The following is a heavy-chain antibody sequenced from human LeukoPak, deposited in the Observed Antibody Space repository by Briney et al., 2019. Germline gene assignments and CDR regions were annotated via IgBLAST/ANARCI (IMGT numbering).Heavy chain of an antibody. Sequence: GRSLRLSCAASGFTFSSYGMHWVRQAPGKGLEWVAVIPYDGSNSYYADFVKGRFTISRDNSKNTLYLQMSSLRAEDTAVYYCAKDSGYSSSWLLVWGQGTLVTVSS. CDR1: GFTFSSYG. V-gene: IGHV3-30*18. CDR2: IPYDGSNS. CDR3: AKDSGYSSSWLLV. D-gene: IGHD6-13*01. J-gene: IGHJ4*02.